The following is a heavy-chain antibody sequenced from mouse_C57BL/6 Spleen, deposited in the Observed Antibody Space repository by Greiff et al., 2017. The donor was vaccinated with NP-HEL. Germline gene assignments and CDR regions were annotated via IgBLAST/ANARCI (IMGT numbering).Heavy chain of an antibody. V-gene: IGHV5-6*02. CDR3: ARQGDGYY. CDR1: GFTFSSYG. Sequence: DVKLVESGGDLVKPGGSLKLSCAASGFTFSSYGMSWVRQTPDKRLEWVATISSGGSYTYYPDSVKGRFTISRDNAKNTLYLQMSSLKSEDTAMYYCARQGDGYYWGQGTTLTVSS. J-gene: IGHJ2*01. CDR2: ISSGGSYT. D-gene: IGHD2-3*01.